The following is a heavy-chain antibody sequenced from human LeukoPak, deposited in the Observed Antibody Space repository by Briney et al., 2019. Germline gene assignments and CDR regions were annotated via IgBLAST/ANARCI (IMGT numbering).Heavy chain of an antibody. J-gene: IGHJ4*02. CDR2: INHDGGAK. Sequence: GGSLRLSCAASGITFSTYWMTWVRQAPGKGLEWVANINHDGGAKNYVDSVKGRFTISRDNAKNELYLQMNSLRAEDTAIYYCATTGRLLDYWGQGTLVTVSS. CDR3: ATTGRLLDY. D-gene: IGHD3-22*01. CDR1: GITFSTYW. V-gene: IGHV3-7*01.